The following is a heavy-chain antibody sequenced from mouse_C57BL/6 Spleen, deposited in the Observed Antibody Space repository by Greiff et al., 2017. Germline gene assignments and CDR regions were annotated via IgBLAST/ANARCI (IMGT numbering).Heavy chain of an antibody. CDR2: IYPSDSET. CDR3: ARCNWDGGYFDY. J-gene: IGHJ2*01. Sequence: QVQLQQPGAELVRPGSSVKLSCKASGYTFTSYWMDWVKQRPGQGLEWIGNIYPSDSETHYNQKFKDKATLTVDTSSSTAYMQLSSLTSEDSAVYYCARCNWDGGYFDYWGQGTTLTVSS. D-gene: IGHD4-1*01. V-gene: IGHV1-61*01. CDR1: GYTFTSYW.